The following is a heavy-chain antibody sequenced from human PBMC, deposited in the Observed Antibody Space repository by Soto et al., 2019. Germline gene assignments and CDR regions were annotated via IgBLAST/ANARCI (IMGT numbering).Heavy chain of an antibody. D-gene: IGHD1-26*01. CDR2: ISSSSSYI. V-gene: IGHV3-21*01. Sequence: VGSLRLSCAASGFTFSSYSMNWVRQAPGKGLEWVSSISSSSSYIYYADSVKGRFTISRDNAKNSLYLQMNSLRAEDTAVYYCARDLIRARVGATFDYWGQGTLVTVSS. CDR1: GFTFSSYS. CDR3: ARDLIRARVGATFDY. J-gene: IGHJ4*02.